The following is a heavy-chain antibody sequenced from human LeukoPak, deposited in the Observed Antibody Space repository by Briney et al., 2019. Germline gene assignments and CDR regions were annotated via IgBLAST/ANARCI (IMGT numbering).Heavy chain of an antibody. V-gene: IGHV3-11*01. CDR3: ARDDTAPTYYYDSSGYSG. CDR1: GFTFSDYY. CDR2: ISSSGSTI. Sequence: GGSLRLSCAASGFTFSDYYMSWIRQAPGKGLEWVSYISSSGSTIYYADSVKGPFTISRDNAKNSLYLQMNSLRAEDTAVYYCARDDTAPTYYYDSSGYSGWGQGTLVTVSS. D-gene: IGHD3-22*01. J-gene: IGHJ4*02.